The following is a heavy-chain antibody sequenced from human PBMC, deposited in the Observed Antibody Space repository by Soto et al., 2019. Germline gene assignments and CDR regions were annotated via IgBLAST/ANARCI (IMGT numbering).Heavy chain of an antibody. J-gene: IGHJ4*02. Sequence: SGPTLVNPTQTLTLTCTFSGFSLSTTGMRVSWIRQPPGKALEWLARIDWDDDKFYSTSLKTRLTISKDTSKNQVVLTMTNMDPVDTATYYCAKDPIVVVPPRLFDYWGQGTLVTVSS. V-gene: IGHV2-70*04. CDR2: IDWDDDK. CDR1: GFSLSTTGMR. D-gene: IGHD3-22*01. CDR3: AKDPIVVVPPRLFDY.